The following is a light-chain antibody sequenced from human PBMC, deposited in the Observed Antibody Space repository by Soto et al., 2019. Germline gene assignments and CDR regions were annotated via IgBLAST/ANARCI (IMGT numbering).Light chain of an antibody. V-gene: IGKV1-39*01. CDR1: QSIGNL. CDR2: LTS. J-gene: IGKJ1*01. Sequence: DIPMNQSTPSLSASVGDRVTITCRASQSIGNLLNWYQQRPVKAPNLLIYLTSTVVTAVPSRFSGSGSGTDVTLTSSSLQREDFATDFCQERQTTPWTFGQGTKVE. CDR3: QERQTTPWT.